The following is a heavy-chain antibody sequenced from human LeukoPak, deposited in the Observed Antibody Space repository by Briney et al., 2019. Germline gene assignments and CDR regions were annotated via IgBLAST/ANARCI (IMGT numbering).Heavy chain of an antibody. D-gene: IGHD7-27*01. V-gene: IGHV3-23*01. CDR3: AKWELGIGYYFDY. CDR2: ISGSGGST. CDR1: GFTFSSNA. Sequence: GGSLRLSXAASGFTFSSNAMSWVRQAPGKGLECVSGISGSGGSTYYADSVKGRFTISRDNSKNTLYLQMNSLRAEDTAVYYCAKWELGIGYYFDYWGQGTLVTVSS. J-gene: IGHJ4*02.